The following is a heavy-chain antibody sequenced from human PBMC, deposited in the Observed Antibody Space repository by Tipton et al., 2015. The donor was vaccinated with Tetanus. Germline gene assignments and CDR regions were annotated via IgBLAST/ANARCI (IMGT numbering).Heavy chain of an antibody. D-gene: IGHD1-26*01. Sequence: TLSLTCAVYGGSFSGYYWSWIRQPPGKGPEWIGQIHSSGSTNYIPSLKSRVTISLGTSKNQFSLRLTSVTAADTAVYYCARDIEEVGATKYFDYWGQGTLVTVSS. V-gene: IGHV4-59*01. J-gene: IGHJ4*02. CDR1: GGSFSGYY. CDR3: ARDIEEVGATKYFDY. CDR2: IHSSGST.